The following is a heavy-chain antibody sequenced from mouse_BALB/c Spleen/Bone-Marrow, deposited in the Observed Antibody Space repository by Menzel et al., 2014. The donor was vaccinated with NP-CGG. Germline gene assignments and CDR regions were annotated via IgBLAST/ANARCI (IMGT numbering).Heavy chain of an antibody. J-gene: IGHJ4*01. Sequence: QVQLQQSGPGLVAPSQRLSITCTISGFSLTSYGVHWVRQPPGRGLEWLVVICSDGSTTYNSALKSRLSISKDNSKSQVFLKMNSLQTDDTAMYYCARQKYGYAMDYWGQGTSVTVSS. V-gene: IGHV2-6-1*01. D-gene: IGHD1-1*02. CDR1: GFSLTSYG. CDR2: ICSDGST. CDR3: ARQKYGYAMDY.